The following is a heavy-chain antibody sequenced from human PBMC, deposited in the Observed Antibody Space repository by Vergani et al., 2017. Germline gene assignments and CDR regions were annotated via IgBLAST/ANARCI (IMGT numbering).Heavy chain of an antibody. V-gene: IGHV1-8*03. CDR1: GYTFSSYG. CDR3: AVGIGDLYGMDV. J-gene: IGHJ6*02. D-gene: IGHD3-16*01. CDR2: MNPNSGNT. Sequence: HVEMVQSGAEAKKPGASVKVSCKASGYTFSSYGVTWVRQAPGQGLEWMGWMNPNSGNTGYAQKFQGRVTITRNTSISTAYMELSSLRSEDTAVYYCAVGIGDLYGMDVWGQGTTVTVSS.